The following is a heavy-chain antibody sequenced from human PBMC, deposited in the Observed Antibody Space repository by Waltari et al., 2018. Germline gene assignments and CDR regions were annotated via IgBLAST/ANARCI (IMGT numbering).Heavy chain of an antibody. Sequence: QVRLQESGPGLVTPSETLSLTWAVSRSINHDYWSLIRQPPGKGLEWIGYIYYDGSTNYNPSLKSRVTISIDVSRNHFSLRLSSVTAADTAVYYCATDNRPASAGLWGQGTLVTVSS. V-gene: IGHV4-59*01. CDR2: IYYDGST. CDR1: RSINHDY. CDR3: ATDNRPASAGL. D-gene: IGHD6-13*01. J-gene: IGHJ4*02.